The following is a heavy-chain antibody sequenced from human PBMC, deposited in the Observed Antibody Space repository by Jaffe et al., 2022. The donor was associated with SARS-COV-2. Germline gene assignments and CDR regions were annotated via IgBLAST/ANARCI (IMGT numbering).Heavy chain of an antibody. D-gene: IGHD2-2*01. J-gene: IGHJ6*02. Sequence: QLVESGGGLVKPGGSLRLSCAASGFTVSNVWMSWVRQAPGKGLEWVGRIKSKPDGGTTEYAAPVKGRFTISRDDSKNTLYLQMNSLETEDTAVYYCNAGTCISNVCYGMDVWGQGTTVTVSS. CDR3: NAGTCISNVCYGMDV. CDR2: IKSKPDGGTT. V-gene: IGHV3-15*05. CDR1: GFTVSNVW.